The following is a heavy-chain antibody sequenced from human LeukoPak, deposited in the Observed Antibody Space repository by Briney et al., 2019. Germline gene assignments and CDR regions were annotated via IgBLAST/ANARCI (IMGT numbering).Heavy chain of an antibody. V-gene: IGHV1-8*01. D-gene: IGHD3-10*01. CDR2: MNPNSGNT. J-gene: IGHJ5*02. CDR3: ARGLQGDYGSGSYYNDNWFDP. CDR1: GYTFTSYD. Sequence: GASVKVSCKASGYTFTSYDINWVRQATGQGLEWMGWMNPNSGNTGYAQKFQGRVTMTRNTSISTAYMELSSLRSEDMAVYYCARGLQGDYGSGSYYNDNWFDPWGQGTLVTVSS.